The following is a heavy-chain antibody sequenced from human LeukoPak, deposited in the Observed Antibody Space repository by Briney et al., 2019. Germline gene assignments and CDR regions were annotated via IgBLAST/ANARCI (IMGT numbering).Heavy chain of an antibody. CDR1: GYTFTGYY. J-gene: IGHJ6*02. Sequence: ASVKVSCKASGYTFTGYYMHWVRQAPGQGLAWMGWINPNSGGTNYAQKFQGRVTMTRDTSISTAYMELSRLRSDDTAVYYCARAGRAGTRYYYYGMDVWGQGTTVTVSS. V-gene: IGHV1-2*02. CDR3: ARAGRAGTRYYYYGMDV. D-gene: IGHD6-19*01. CDR2: INPNSGGT.